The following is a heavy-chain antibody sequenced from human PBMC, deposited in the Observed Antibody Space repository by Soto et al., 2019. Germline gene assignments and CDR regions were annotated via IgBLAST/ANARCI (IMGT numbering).Heavy chain of an antibody. CDR3: ARGEDEDGDFGSMDV. Sequence: QVQLVQSGAEVKKPGSSVKVSCRSSGGHFDRFALSWLRQAHGQGLEWMGGIIPFLSATTYAQKFQGRVTITADESASTLYLELRSLTSDATAVYYCARGEDEDGDFGSMDVWGQGTSVTVSS. J-gene: IGHJ6*02. V-gene: IGHV1-69*01. CDR1: GGHFDRFA. CDR2: IIPFLSAT. D-gene: IGHD4-17*01.